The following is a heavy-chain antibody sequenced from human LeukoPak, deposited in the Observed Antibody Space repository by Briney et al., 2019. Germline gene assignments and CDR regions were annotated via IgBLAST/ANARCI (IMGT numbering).Heavy chain of an antibody. CDR1: GFTSIDYS. CDR2: VGISSGNT. Sequence: GGSLRLSCAASGFTSIDYSMNWVRQVPGRGLEWISYVGISSGNTKYADSVKGRFTISGDSAKNSVFLQMNSLRVEDTAVYYCARDHRYAFDNWGRGTLVTVSS. CDR3: ARDHRYAFDN. D-gene: IGHD5-12*01. V-gene: IGHV3-48*04. J-gene: IGHJ4*02.